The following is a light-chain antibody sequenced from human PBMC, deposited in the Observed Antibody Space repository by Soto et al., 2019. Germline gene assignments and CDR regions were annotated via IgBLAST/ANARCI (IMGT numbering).Light chain of an antibody. J-gene: IGLJ2*01. Sequence: QSVLTQPPSASGTPGQRVTISCSGSYSNIGTNTVNWYQQLPGTAPKLLIYSNDQRPSGVPDRFSASKSGTSASLAISGLRSDDEADYYCAAWDDSLSGWVFGGGTKLTVL. CDR2: SND. CDR1: YSNIGTNT. CDR3: AAWDDSLSGWV. V-gene: IGLV1-44*01.